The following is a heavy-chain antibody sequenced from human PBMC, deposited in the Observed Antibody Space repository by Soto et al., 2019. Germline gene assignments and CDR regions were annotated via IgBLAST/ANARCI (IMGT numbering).Heavy chain of an antibody. CDR2: ISWNSGII. Sequence: DAQLVESGGGLVQPGKSLRISCVASGFTFDDHTMHWVRQAPGRGLEWVSCISWNSGIIGYADSVKGRFTISRDNAKNSLCLRMDSLGPEDTAVYYCTKDTHSPSGYFEAFDVWGQGTKVTVSS. J-gene: IGHJ3*01. V-gene: IGHV3-9*01. CDR1: GFTFDDHT. CDR3: TKDTHSPSGYFEAFDV. D-gene: IGHD3-22*01.